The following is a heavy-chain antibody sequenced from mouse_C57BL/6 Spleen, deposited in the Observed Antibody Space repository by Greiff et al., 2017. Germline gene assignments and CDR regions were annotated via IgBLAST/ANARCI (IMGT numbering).Heavy chain of an antibody. V-gene: IGHV1-69*01. D-gene: IGHD1-1*01. CDR3: GRDWDYCGFDY. J-gene: IGHJ2*01. CDR1: GYTFTSYW. CDR2: IDPSDSYT. Sequence: QVQLQQPGAELVMPGASVKLSCKASGYTFTSYWMHWVKQRPGQGLEWIGEIDPSDSYTNYNQKFKGKSTLTVDKSSSTAYMQLSSLTSEDSAVYYCGRDWDYCGFDYWGQGTTLTVAS.